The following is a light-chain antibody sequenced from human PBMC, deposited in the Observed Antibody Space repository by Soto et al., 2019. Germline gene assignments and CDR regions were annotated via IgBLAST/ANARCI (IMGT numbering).Light chain of an antibody. V-gene: IGLV2-23*02. Sequence: QSVLTQPASVSGSPGQSITISCTGTNSVVGSYNLVSWYQQHPGKALKVMIYEVSKRPSGASNRFSGSKSGNTASLTISGLQAEDEADYYCCSHAGSSTYVFGTGTKVTVL. CDR1: NSVVGSYNL. CDR3: CSHAGSSTYV. J-gene: IGLJ1*01. CDR2: EVS.